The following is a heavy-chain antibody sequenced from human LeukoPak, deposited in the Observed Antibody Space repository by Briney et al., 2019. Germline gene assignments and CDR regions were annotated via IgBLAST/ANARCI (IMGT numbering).Heavy chain of an antibody. CDR2: IQQDGSEK. J-gene: IGHJ5*02. Sequence: GGSLRLSCTASGFSFSYYWMSWVRQAPGKGLEWVANIQQDGSEKYYVDSVKGRFTISRDNAKKSLYLQMNSLRAEDTAVYYCARDAEVGTLFGVLSRYNWFDPWGQGALVTVSS. V-gene: IGHV3-7*01. CDR3: ARDAEVGTLFGVLSRYNWFDP. CDR1: GFSFSYYW. D-gene: IGHD3-3*01.